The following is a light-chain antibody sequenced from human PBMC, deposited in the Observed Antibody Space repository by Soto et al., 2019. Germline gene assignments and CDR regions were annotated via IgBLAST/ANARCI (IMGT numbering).Light chain of an antibody. CDR2: SAS. CDR3: QQYLFYPLT. J-gene: IGKJ4*01. V-gene: IGKV1-16*02. CDR1: QGIRNY. Sequence: DIHLTQSPSSLSASVGDRVTITCRASQGIRNYLGWFQQKPGKAPKSLIHSASSLQSGVPSKFSGSGSGTDFTLTIGSLEPEDFATYYCQQYLFYPLTFGGGTKVEI.